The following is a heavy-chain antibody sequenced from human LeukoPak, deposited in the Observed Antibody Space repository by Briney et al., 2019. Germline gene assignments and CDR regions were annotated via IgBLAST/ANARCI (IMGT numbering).Heavy chain of an antibody. Sequence: SETLSLTCAVYGGSFSGYYWSWIRQPPGKGLEWIGEINHSGSTNYNPSLKSRVTMSVDTSKSQFSLILSSVTAADTAVYYCARHPPQYYYGLDVWGQGTTVTVSS. CDR1: GGSFSGYY. CDR2: INHSGST. V-gene: IGHV4-34*01. J-gene: IGHJ6*02. CDR3: ARHPPQYYYGLDV.